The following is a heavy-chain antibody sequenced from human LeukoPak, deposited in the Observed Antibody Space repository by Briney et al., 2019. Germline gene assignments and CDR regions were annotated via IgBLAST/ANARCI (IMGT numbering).Heavy chain of an antibody. CDR2: ISGSAGSI. J-gene: IGHJ4*02. D-gene: IGHD6-13*01. CDR3: AKALVAAAGRYYFDY. V-gene: IGHV3-23*01. Sequence: PGGSLRLSCAASGFTFSSYAMSWVRQAPGKGLEWVSAISGSAGSIYYADSMKGRFTISRDNSKNTLYLQMNSLRAEDTAVYYCAKALVAAAGRYYFDYWGQGTLVTVSS. CDR1: GFTFSSYA.